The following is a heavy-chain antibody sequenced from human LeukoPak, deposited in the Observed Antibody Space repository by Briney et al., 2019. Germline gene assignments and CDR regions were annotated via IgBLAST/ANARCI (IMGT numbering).Heavy chain of an antibody. CDR2: IYYSGST. Sequence: SETLSLTCTVSGGSISSYYWSWIRQPPGKGLEWIGYIYYSGSTNYNPSLRSRVTISVDTSKNQFSLKLSSVTAADTAVYYCARGGGYSYDFDYWGQGTLVTVSS. V-gene: IGHV4-59*01. D-gene: IGHD5-18*01. J-gene: IGHJ4*02. CDR1: GGSISSYY. CDR3: ARGGGYSYDFDY.